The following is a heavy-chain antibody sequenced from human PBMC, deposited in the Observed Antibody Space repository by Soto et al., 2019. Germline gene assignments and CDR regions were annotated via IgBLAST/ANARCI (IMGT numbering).Heavy chain of an antibody. CDR1: GYSFTSYW. J-gene: IGHJ4*02. Sequence: GESLTISCKGSGYSFTSYWSSWVRQMPGKGLEWMGRIDPSDSYTNYSPSFQGHVTISADKSISTAYLQWSSLKASDTAMYYCATKLPSSSSIAVNNEPDYWGQGTLVTVSS. CDR3: ATKLPSSSSIAVNNEPDY. D-gene: IGHD6-13*01. CDR2: IDPSDSYT. V-gene: IGHV5-10-1*01.